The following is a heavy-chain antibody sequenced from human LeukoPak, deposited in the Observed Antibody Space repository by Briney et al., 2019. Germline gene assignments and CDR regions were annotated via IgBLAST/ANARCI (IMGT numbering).Heavy chain of an antibody. CDR3: AKGSRGTYPYFFDY. J-gene: IGHJ4*02. Sequence: PGGSLRLSCAASGFAFNNYVMAWVRQTPEKGLEWVSAISTSTTGTYYADSVKGRFTISRDNSKNTLFLQMNSLRAEDTAVYYCAKGSRGTYPYFFDYWGQGSLVTVSS. V-gene: IGHV3-23*01. CDR1: GFAFNNYV. D-gene: IGHD3-10*01. CDR2: ISTSTTGT.